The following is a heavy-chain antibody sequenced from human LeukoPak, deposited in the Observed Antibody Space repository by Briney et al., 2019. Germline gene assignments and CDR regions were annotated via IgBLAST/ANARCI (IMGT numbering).Heavy chain of an antibody. CDR2: MTTSGTT. D-gene: IGHD1-26*01. Sequence: GGSLRLSCEASGFIFSSNPMAWVRQAPGKGLEWVSIMTTSGTTHYADSVKGRLTISRDNSKNTLYLQMNSLRAEDTAVYYCAKERATTTAFDYWGQGTLVTVSS. J-gene: IGHJ4*02. CDR1: GFIFSSNP. V-gene: IGHV3-23*01. CDR3: AKERATTTAFDY.